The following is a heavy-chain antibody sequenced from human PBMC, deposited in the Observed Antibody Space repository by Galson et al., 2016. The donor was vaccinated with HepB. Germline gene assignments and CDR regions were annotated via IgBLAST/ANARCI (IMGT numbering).Heavy chain of an antibody. V-gene: IGHV1-58*01. CDR3: AAALYYDILTGYYSDDY. Sequence: SVKVSCKASGFTFRNSAVQWVRQARGQRLEWIGWTVVGNGHTKYAQNFQERVSITRDMSTSTAYMELSSRRSEDTAVYFCAAALYYDILTGYYSDDYWGQGTLVIVSS. J-gene: IGHJ4*02. CDR2: TVVGNGHT. D-gene: IGHD3-9*01. CDR1: GFTFRNSA.